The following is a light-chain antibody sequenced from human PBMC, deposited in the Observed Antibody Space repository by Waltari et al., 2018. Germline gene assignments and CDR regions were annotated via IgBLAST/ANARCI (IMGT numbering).Light chain of an antibody. J-gene: IGKJ3*01. V-gene: IGKV3-15*01. CDR1: QSVSSN. CDR2: GAP. Sequence: EIVMTQSPATLSVSPGERATLSCRASQSVSSNLAWYQQKPGQAPRLLIYGAPTRATDIPARFSGSGSGTEFTLTISSLQSEDFAVYYCQQYNNWPFTFGPGTKVDIK. CDR3: QQYNNWPFT.